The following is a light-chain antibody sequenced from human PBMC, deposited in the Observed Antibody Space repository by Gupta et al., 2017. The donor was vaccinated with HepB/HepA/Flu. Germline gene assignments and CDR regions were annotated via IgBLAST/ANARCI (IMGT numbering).Light chain of an antibody. CDR2: GAS. CDR3: QHYDGGPALS. V-gene: IGKV3-15*01. CDR1: QSVSRN. Sequence: ETLMTQSPATLSVSPGERVTLSCRASQSVSRNLAWYQKKPGQAPRLLIYGASTRATGIPARFIGTASETEFTLTISSLQSEDFAVYYCQHYDGGPALSFRGGTRV. J-gene: IGKJ4*01.